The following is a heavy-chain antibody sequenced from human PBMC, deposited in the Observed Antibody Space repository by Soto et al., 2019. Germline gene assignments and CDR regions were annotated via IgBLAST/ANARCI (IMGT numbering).Heavy chain of an antibody. Sequence: SETLSLTCTVSGGSISSGGYYWSWIRQHPGKGLEWIGYIYYSGSTYYNPSLKSRVTISVDTSKKQFSLKLSSVTAADTAVYYCAREDYDILTGYYNAFDIWGQGTMVTVSS. V-gene: IGHV4-31*03. CDR3: AREDYDILTGYYNAFDI. CDR1: GGSISSGGYY. CDR2: IYYSGST. D-gene: IGHD3-9*01. J-gene: IGHJ3*02.